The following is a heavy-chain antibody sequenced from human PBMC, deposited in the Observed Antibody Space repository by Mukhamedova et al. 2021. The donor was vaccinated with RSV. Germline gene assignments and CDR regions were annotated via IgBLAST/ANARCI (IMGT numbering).Heavy chain of an antibody. CDR2: ISYDGSNK. J-gene: IGHJ5*02. CDR3: ATGSNKAPNWFDP. Sequence: GFTFSSYAMHWVRQAPGKGLEWVAVISYDGSNKYYADSVKGRFTISRDNSKNTLYLQMNSLRAEDTAVYYCATGSNKAPNWFDP. D-gene: IGHD1/OR15-1a*01. V-gene: IGHV3-30*04. CDR1: GFTFSSYA.